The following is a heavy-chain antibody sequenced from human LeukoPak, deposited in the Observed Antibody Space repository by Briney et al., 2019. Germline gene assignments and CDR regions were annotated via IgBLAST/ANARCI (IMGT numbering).Heavy chain of an antibody. J-gene: IGHJ6*02. V-gene: IGHV4-59*08. CDR2: IYYSGST. CDR3: ARGHRTSSAYHCNAMDV. CDR1: GGSISSYY. Sequence: SETLSLTCTVSGGSISSYYWSWIRQPPGKGLEWSGYIYYSGSTNYNPSLKSRVTISVDTSKNQFSLKLSSVTAADTAVYYCARGHRTSSAYHCNAMDVWGQGTTVTVSS. D-gene: IGHD2-8*01.